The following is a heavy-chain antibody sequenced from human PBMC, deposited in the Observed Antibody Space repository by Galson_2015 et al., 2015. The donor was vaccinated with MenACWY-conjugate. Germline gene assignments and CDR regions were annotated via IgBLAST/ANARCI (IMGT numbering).Heavy chain of an antibody. CDR3: AKSLTILDY. CDR1: GFTFSSNT. CDR2: ISSAGSRI. D-gene: IGHD2-21*01. V-gene: IGHV3-48*02. Sequence: SLRLSCAASGFTFSSNTMSWVRQAPGKGLEWVSSISSAGSRIYYAASVKGRFTISRDNVENSLYLQMNSLRDEDTAVYYCAKSLTILDYWGQGTLVTVSS. J-gene: IGHJ4*02.